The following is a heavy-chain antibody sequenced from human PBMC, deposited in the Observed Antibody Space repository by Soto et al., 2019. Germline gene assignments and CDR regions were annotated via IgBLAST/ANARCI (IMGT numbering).Heavy chain of an antibody. CDR2: ISPGSRYP. CDR3: VRGGGGGLFDP. D-gene: IGHD2-15*01. J-gene: IGHJ5*02. V-gene: IGHV3-11*06. Sequence: PGGSLRLSCAGSGFTFGDSYMIWIRQAPGKGLEWLSYISPGSRYPAYADSVKGRFTISRDNAKRSLYLQMMSLTAEDTAIYYCVRGGGGGLFDPWGQGTMVTSPQ. CDR1: GFTFGDSY.